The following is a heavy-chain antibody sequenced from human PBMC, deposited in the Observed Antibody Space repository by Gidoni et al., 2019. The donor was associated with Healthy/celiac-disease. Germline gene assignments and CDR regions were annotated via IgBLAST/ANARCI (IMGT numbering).Heavy chain of an antibody. CDR2: ISAYNCNT. V-gene: IGHV1-18*01. Sequence: QVQLVQSGAEVKKTGASVKVSCKASGYTFTSYGISWVRQAPGHGLEWMGWISAYNCNTNYAQKLQGRVTMTTDTSTSTDYMGLRSLRPDDTAVYYCARDRGSPGHYYYYGMDVWGQGTTVTVSS. D-gene: IGHD3-10*01. J-gene: IGHJ6*02. CDR1: GYTFTSYG. CDR3: ARDRGSPGHYYYYGMDV.